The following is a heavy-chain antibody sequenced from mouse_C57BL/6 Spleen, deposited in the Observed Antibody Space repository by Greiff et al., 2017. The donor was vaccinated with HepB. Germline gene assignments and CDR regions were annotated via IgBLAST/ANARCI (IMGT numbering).Heavy chain of an antibody. D-gene: IGHD1-1*01. CDR1: GYTFTDYN. Sequence: EVQGVESGPELVKPGASVKMSCKASGYTFTDYNMHWVKQSHGKSLEWIGYINPNNGGTSYNQKFKGKATLTVNKSSSTAYMELRSLTSEDSAVYYCARSPYDYGNHYFDYWGQGTTLTVSS. CDR3: ARSPYDYGNHYFDY. V-gene: IGHV1-22*01. J-gene: IGHJ2*01. CDR2: INPNNGGT.